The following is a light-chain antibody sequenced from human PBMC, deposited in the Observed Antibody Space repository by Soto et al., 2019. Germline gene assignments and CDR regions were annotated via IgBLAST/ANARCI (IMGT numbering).Light chain of an antibody. J-gene: IGKJ1*01. V-gene: IGKV1-39*01. CDR3: QQSFLNPWT. CDR2: AAT. CDR1: QSITRD. Sequence: DLQMTQSPSSMSPSIGDRVTITCRASQSITRDLSWYQQKPGEAPKLLIYAATGLHTGVSSRFSGSGSGTDFTLTINNLQPEDFATYYCQQSFLNPWTFGPGTEVEVK.